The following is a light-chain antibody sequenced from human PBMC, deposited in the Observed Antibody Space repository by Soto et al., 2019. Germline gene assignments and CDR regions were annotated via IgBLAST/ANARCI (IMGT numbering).Light chain of an antibody. J-gene: IGKJ5*01. CDR3: QQYNNWPPKIT. CDR1: QSVSSN. V-gene: IGKV3-15*01. CDR2: GAS. Sequence: EIVMTQSPATLSVSPGERATLSCRASQSVSSNLAWYQQKPGQAPRLLIYGASTRATGIPARFSGSGSGTEVTLTISSLQSEEFAVYYCQQYNNWPPKITFGQGTRLEIK.